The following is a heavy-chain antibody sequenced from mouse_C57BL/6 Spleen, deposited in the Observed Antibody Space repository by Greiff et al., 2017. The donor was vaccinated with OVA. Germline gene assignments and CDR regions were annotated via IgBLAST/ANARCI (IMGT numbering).Heavy chain of an antibody. Sequence: EVKLMESGGGLVKPGGSLKLSCAASGFTFSSYAMSWVRQTPEKRLEWVATISDGGSYTYYPDNVKGRFTISRDNAKNNLYLQMSHLKSEDTAMYYCARSLYYGSSYDYFDYWGQGTTLTVSS. V-gene: IGHV5-4*03. CDR3: ARSLYYGSSYDYFDY. CDR2: ISDGGSYT. J-gene: IGHJ2*01. CDR1: GFTFSSYA. D-gene: IGHD1-1*01.